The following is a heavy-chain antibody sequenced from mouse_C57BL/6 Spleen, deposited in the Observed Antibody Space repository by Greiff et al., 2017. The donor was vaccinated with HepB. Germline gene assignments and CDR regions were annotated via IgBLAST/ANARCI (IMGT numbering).Heavy chain of an antibody. Sequence: QVQLKQSGAELVRPGASVKLSCKASGYTFTDYYINWVKQRPGQGLEWIARIYPGSGNTYYNEKFKGKATLTAEKSSSTAYMQLSSLTSEDSAVYFCARSEGYFDVWGTGTTVTVSS. CDR3: ARSEGYFDV. V-gene: IGHV1-76*01. CDR2: IYPGSGNT. CDR1: GYTFTDYY. J-gene: IGHJ1*03.